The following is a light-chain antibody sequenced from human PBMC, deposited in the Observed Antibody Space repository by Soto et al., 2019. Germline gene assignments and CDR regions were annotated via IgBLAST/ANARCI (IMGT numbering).Light chain of an antibody. Sequence: ILMTQSPATLSVSPGERATHSCRASQSISNNLAWYQQKPGQAPRLLIYDASTRATGIPARFSGSGSGTEFTLTISGLQSEDFAVYYCQQYNNWPPWTFGQGTKGEIK. J-gene: IGKJ1*01. V-gene: IGKV3-15*01. CDR1: QSISNN. CDR2: DAS. CDR3: QQYNNWPPWT.